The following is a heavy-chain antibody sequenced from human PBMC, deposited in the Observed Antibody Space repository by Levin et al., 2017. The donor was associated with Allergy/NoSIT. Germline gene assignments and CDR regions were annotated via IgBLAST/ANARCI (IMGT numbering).Heavy chain of an antibody. CDR1: GFTFDDYG. CDR3: ARDKGIAVAGGFDY. Sequence: GASVKVSCAASGFTFDDYGMNWVRQAPGKGLAWVSGINWKGGRTGYADSVKGRFTISRDNAKNSLYLQMNSLRAEDTALYYCARDKGIAVAGGFDYWGQGTLVTVSS. J-gene: IGHJ4*02. D-gene: IGHD6-19*01. CDR2: INWKGGRT. V-gene: IGHV3-20*04.